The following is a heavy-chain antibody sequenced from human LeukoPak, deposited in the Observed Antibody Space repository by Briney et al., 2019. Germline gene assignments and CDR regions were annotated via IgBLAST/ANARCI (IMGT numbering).Heavy chain of an antibody. CDR1: GFTVSGNY. V-gene: IGHV3-66*01. D-gene: IGHD4-17*01. J-gene: IGHJ2*01. CDR3: ARRVTTGSYFDL. CDR2: IYSGGNT. Sequence: GXSLXLSCAASGFTVSGNYMSWVRQAPGKGLEWVSVIYSGGNTYYTDSVKGRFTISRDNSKNTLYLQMNSLRAEDTAVYYCARRVTTGSYFDLWGRGTLVTVSS.